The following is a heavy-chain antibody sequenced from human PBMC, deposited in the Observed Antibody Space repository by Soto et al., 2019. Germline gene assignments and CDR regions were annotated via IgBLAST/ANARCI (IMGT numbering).Heavy chain of an antibody. V-gene: IGHV3-23*01. J-gene: IGHJ4*02. D-gene: IGHD1-26*01. CDR2: IANSGVFA. Sequence: EVQLLESGGGLVQPGGSLRLSCAASGFTFSTHDMSWVRQAPGKGLEWVSAIANSGVFANYADSVKGRFSISRDNSKNTLTLQMDSLRVEDTAMYYCAKPSSDSVPHSPYDYWGQGTLVTVSS. CDR1: GFTFSTHD. CDR3: AKPSSDSVPHSPYDY.